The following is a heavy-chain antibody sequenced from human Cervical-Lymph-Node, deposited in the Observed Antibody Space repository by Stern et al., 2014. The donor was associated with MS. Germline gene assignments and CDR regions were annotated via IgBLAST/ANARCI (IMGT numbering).Heavy chain of an antibody. CDR3: ARENMVPYFDY. D-gene: IGHD2-8*01. V-gene: IGHV3-21*01. CDR1: GFTFSSYS. J-gene: IGHJ4*02. Sequence: EVQLEESGGGLVKPGGPLRLSCAASGFTFSSYSMNWVRQAPGKGLEWVSSISSSSSYIYYADSVKGRFTIARDNAKNSLYLQMNSLRAEDTAVYYCARENMVPYFDYWGQGTLVTVSS. CDR2: ISSSSSYI.